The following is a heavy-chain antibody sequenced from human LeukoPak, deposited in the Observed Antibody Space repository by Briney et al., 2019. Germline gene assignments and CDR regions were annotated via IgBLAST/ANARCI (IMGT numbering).Heavy chain of an antibody. CDR2: IYSGSNT. CDR1: GFTVSSNY. D-gene: IGHD3/OR15-3a*01. V-gene: IGHV3-53*01. CDR3: AREPGTSYRYYYCDY. J-gene: IGHJ4*02. Sequence: GGSLRLSCAASGFTVSSNYMSWVRKAPGMGLVWVSVIYSGSNTYYADSVRGRFTISRDNSKNMLYLQMNSLRAEDTAVYYCAREPGTSYRYYYCDYWGQGTLVTVSS.